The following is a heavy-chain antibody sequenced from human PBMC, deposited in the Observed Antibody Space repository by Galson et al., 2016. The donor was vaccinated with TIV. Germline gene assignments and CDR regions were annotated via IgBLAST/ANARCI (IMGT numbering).Heavy chain of an antibody. J-gene: IGHJ4*02. CDR1: GFPFSGYA. Sequence: SLRLSCAGSGFPFSGYAIHWVRQAPGKGLEWLAVISYDGSNKYYADSVKGRFTISRDNSESTLYLQMNRLRTEDTAVYYCARDKATGTAIDYWGQGTLLIVSS. CDR2: ISYDGSNK. D-gene: IGHD6-13*01. V-gene: IGHV3-30-3*01. CDR3: ARDKATGTAIDY.